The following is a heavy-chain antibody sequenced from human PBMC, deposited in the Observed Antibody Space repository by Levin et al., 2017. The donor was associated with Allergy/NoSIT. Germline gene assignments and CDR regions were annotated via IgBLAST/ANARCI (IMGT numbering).Heavy chain of an antibody. V-gene: IGHV6-1*01. Sequence: PSETLSLTCAISGDSVSSNSAAWNWIRQSPSRGLEWLGRTYYRSKWYNDYAVSVKSRITINPDTSKNQFSLQLNSVTPEDTAVYYCARAAYYVWGSYREYYFDYWGQGTLVTVSS. D-gene: IGHD3-16*02. CDR1: GDSVSSNSAA. J-gene: IGHJ4*02. CDR2: TYYRSKWYN. CDR3: ARAAYYVWGSYREYYFDY.